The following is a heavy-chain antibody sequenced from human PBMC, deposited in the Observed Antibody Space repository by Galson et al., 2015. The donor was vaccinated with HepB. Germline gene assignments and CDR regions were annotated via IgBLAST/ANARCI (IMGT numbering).Heavy chain of an antibody. Sequence: TLSLTCTVSGYSISSGYYWGWIRQPPGKGLEWIGSIYHSGSTYYNPSLKSRVTISVDTSKNQFSLKLSSVTAADTAVYYCARDLGIAAAGGDAFDIWGQGTMVTVSS. CDR1: GYSISSGYY. CDR2: IYHSGST. V-gene: IGHV4-38-2*02. CDR3: ARDLGIAAAGGDAFDI. D-gene: IGHD6-13*01. J-gene: IGHJ3*02.